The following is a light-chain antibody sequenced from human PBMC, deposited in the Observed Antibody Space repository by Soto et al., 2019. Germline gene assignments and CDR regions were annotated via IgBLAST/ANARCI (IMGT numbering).Light chain of an antibody. CDR1: HNISSTY. V-gene: IGKV3-20*01. CDR3: QHYGSSMYT. Sequence: EVVLTQSPGTLSLSPGEGATLSCRASHNISSTYLAWYQQKPGQAPRLLIYGASSRATCIPDRFSGSGSETDFTLTVSRLEPEDFAVFYCQHYGSSMYTFGQGTRLDIK. CDR2: GAS. J-gene: IGKJ2*01.